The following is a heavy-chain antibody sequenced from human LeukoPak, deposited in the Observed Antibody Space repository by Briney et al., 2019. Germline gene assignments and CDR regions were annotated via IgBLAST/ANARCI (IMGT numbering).Heavy chain of an antibody. CDR1: GFTFSNAW. CDR3: TTVFPHEGWEQQLAYYFDY. D-gene: IGHD6-13*01. CDR2: IKSKTDGGTT. V-gene: IGHV3-15*01. J-gene: IGHJ4*02. Sequence: GGSLRLSCAASGFTFSNAWMSWVRQAPGKGLEWVGRIKSKTDGGTTDYAAPVKGRFTISRDDSKNTLYLQMNSLKTEDTAVYYCTTVFPHEGWEQQLAYYFDYWGQGTLVTVSS.